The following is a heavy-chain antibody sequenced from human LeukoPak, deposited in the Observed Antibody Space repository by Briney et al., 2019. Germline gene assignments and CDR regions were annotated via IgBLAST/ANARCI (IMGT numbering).Heavy chain of an antibody. D-gene: IGHD1-26*01. CDR1: GGSISSSNW. J-gene: IGHJ3*02. V-gene: IGHV4-4*02. CDR2: TYHSGRT. CDR3: ARARYLSGNRDDALDI. Sequence: SGTLSLTCAVSGGSISSSNWWSWVRQPPVKALEWIGETYHSGRTNYYPSLKSRVTMSVDKSKNQFSLQLSSVTAADTAVYYCARARYLSGNRDDALDIWGQGTMVSVFS.